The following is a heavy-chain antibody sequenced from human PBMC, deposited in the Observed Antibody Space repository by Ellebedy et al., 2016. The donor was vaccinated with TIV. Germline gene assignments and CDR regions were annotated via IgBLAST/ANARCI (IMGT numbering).Heavy chain of an antibody. J-gene: IGHJ6*02. CDR1: WFTFSHHA. CDR3: SREGLEAGMDL. V-gene: IGHV3-30*04. Sequence: GGSLRLSCAASWFTFSHHAFYWVRQAPGKGLEWVTIISYDGNNKFYLDSVEGRFSISRDDSKNTLYLQMNSLRPEDTAVYYCSREGLEAGMDLWGQGTTVIVSS. CDR2: ISYDGNNK.